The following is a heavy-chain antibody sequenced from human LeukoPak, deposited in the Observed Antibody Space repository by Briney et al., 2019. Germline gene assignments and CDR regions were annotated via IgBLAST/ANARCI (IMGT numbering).Heavy chain of an antibody. CDR3: ARAIEVGAMTPFDY. Sequence: SETLSLTCTVSGHSISSDYYWGWVRQPPGKGLEWIGSIYHSGSTYYNPSLKSRVTISVDTSKNQFSLKLTSVTAADTAVYYCARAIEVGAMTPFDYWGQGTLVTVSS. J-gene: IGHJ4*02. CDR1: GHSISSDYY. V-gene: IGHV4-38-2*02. D-gene: IGHD1-26*01. CDR2: IYHSGST.